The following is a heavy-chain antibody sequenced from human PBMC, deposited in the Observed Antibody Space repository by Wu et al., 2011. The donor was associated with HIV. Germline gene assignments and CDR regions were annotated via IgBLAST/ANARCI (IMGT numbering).Heavy chain of an antibody. CDR1: GGTLSSYA. Sequence: QVQLVQSGAEVKKPGSSVKVSCKASGGTLSSYAISWVRQAPGQGLEWMGRILFIFGTATYAQKFQGRVTMTTDTSTSTAHMELRSLRSDDTAVYYCARDVLRYFDWFLGVEYYFEYWAGNLVTVS. CDR3: ARDVLRYFDWFLGVEYYFEY. J-gene: IGHJ4*02. V-gene: IGHV1-69*05. D-gene: IGHD3-9*01. CDR2: ILFIFGTA.